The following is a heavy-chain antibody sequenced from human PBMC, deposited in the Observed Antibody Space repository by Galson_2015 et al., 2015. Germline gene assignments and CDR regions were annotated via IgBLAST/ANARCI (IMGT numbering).Heavy chain of an antibody. CDR3: ARDQVIQLWLPDY. V-gene: IGHV3-48*01. CDR2: ISSSSSTI. D-gene: IGHD5-18*01. Sequence: SLRLSCAASGFTFSSYSVNWVRQAPGKGLEWVSYISSSSSTIYYADSVKGRFTISRDNAKNSLYLQMNSLRAEDTAVYYCARDQVIQLWLPDYWGQGTPVTVSS. J-gene: IGHJ4*02. CDR1: GFTFSSYS.